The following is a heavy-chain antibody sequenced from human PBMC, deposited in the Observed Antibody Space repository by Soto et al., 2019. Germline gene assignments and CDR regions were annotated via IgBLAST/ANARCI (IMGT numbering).Heavy chain of an antibody. CDR2: IYYSGST. D-gene: IGHD3-22*01. Sequence: PWGTLSLTCTVSGGSISSSSYYWGWIRQPPGKGLEWIGSIYYSGSTYYNPSLKSRVTISVDTSKNQFSLKLSSVTAADTAVYYCARRRDYYDSSGYWVYWGQGTLVTVSS. CDR3: ARRRDYYDSSGYWVY. J-gene: IGHJ4*02. V-gene: IGHV4-39*01. CDR1: GGSISSSSYY.